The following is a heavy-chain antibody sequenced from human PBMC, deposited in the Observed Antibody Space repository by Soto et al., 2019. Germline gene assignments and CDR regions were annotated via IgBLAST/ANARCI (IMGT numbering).Heavy chain of an antibody. D-gene: IGHD6-13*01. Sequence: GSLRLSCAASGFTFSGYSMNWVRQAPGKGLEWVSYISSSSSTIYYADSVKGRFTISRDNAKNSLYLQMNSLRAEDTAVYYCARDRRAAAGSNYFDYWGQGTLVTVSS. CDR2: ISSSSSTI. CDR3: ARDRRAAAGSNYFDY. CDR1: GFTFSGYS. J-gene: IGHJ4*02. V-gene: IGHV3-48*01.